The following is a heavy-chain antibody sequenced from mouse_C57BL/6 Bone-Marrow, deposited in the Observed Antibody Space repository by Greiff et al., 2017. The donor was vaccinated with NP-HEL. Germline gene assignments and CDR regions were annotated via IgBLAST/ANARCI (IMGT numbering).Heavy chain of an antibody. D-gene: IGHD2-3*01. CDR3: ARDGYYVWFAY. V-gene: IGHV1-69*01. CDR1: GYTFTSYW. CDR2: IDPSDSYT. Sequence: QVQLQQPGAELVMPGASVTLSCKASGYTFTSYWMHWVKQRPGQGLAWIGEIDPSDSYTNYNQKFKGKSTLTVDKSSSTAYMQLSSLTSEDSAVYYCARDGYYVWFAYWGQGTLVTVSA. J-gene: IGHJ3*01.